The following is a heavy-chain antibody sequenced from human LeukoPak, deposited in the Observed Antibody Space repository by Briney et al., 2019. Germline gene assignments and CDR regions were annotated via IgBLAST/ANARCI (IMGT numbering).Heavy chain of an antibody. CDR3: ARSLGYCSSTSCYHGPRAFAY. V-gene: IGHV4-34*01. Sequence: SETLSLTCAVYGGSFSGYYWSWIRQPPGKGLEWIGEINHSGSTNYNPSLKSRVTVSVDTSKNQFSLKLSSVTAADTAVYYCARSLGYCSSTSCYHGPRAFAYWGQGTLVTVSS. CDR1: GGSFSGYY. J-gene: IGHJ4*02. CDR2: INHSGST. D-gene: IGHD2-2*01.